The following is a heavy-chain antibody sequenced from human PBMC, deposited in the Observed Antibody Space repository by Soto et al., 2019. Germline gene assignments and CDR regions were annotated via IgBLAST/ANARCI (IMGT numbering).Heavy chain of an antibody. J-gene: IGHJ6*02. CDR3: PGAPQRGCSGMDV. CDR1: GFSFSTYD. V-gene: IGHV3-48*01. Sequence: EVQLVESGGGLVQPGGSLRLSCAASGFSFSTYDMNWVRQAPGKGLEWVSYISSGGQTIKSTDSVKGRFTISRDNAKNSLYLQLRGLRADVYCCYYIPGAPQRGCSGMDVWGQGTTVTVSS. D-gene: IGHD3-22*01. CDR2: ISSGGQTI.